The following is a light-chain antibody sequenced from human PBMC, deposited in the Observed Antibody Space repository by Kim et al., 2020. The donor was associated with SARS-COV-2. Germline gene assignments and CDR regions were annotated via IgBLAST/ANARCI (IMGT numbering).Light chain of an antibody. Sequence: DIQMTQSPSSLSASVVDRVTITCRASQGISNYLAWYQQKPGKVPKLLIYAASTLQSGVPSRFSGSGSGTDFTLTISSLQPEDVATYYCQKYNSAPQFGQGTKVDIK. CDR2: AAS. J-gene: IGKJ1*01. V-gene: IGKV1-27*01. CDR3: QKYNSAPQ. CDR1: QGISNY.